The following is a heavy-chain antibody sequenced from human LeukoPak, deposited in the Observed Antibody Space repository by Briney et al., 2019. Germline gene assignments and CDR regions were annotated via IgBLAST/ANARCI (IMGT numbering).Heavy chain of an antibody. CDR3: ARVFWETVNTGYYSDF. V-gene: IGHV3-21*01. Sequence: GGSLRLSCVASEFVFSNHAMIWVRQAPGKGLEWISSITSDSSNIFYANSVRGRFTISRDNANNALHLQMNSLRAEDTAVYYCARVFWETVNTGYYSDFWGPGTLVTVSS. D-gene: IGHD3-22*01. CDR1: EFVFSNHA. J-gene: IGHJ4*02. CDR2: ITSDSSNI.